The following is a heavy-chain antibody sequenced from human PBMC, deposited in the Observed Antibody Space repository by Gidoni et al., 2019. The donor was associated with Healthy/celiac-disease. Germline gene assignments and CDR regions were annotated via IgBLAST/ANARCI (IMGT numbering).Heavy chain of an antibody. Sequence: QVQLVQSGAEVKKPGASVKVSCKASGGTFSSYAISWVRQAPGQGLEWMGGIIPIFGTANYAQKFQGRVTITADKSTSTAYMELSSLRSEDTAVYYCARDPYGSGSYFEGYFDYWGQGTLVTVSS. CDR3: ARDPYGSGSYFEGYFDY. D-gene: IGHD3-10*01. J-gene: IGHJ4*02. CDR1: GGTFSSYA. V-gene: IGHV1-69*06. CDR2: IIPIFGTA.